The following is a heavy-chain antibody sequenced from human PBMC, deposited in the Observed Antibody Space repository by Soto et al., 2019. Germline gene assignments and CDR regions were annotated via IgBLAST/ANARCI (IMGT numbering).Heavy chain of an antibody. D-gene: IGHD6-13*01. CDR3: ARDSRAAAGNRRYYFDY. Sequence: ASVKVSCKASGYTFRSYYMHWVRQAPGQGLEWMGIINPSGGTASHAQKFQGRVTMTRDTSTTTVYMDLRSLRSEDTAVYYCARDSRAAAGNRRYYFDYWGQGTLVTVSS. CDR1: GYTFRSYY. CDR2: INPSGGTA. J-gene: IGHJ4*02. V-gene: IGHV1-46*01.